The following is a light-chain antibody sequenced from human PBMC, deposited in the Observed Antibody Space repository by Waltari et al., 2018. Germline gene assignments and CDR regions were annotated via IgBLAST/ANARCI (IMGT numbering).Light chain of an antibody. CDR3: QQYNDYGTWT. Sequence: DIQMTQSPSTLSASVGDTVTITCRASQSVSDWLAWYQHTPGKAPKVLFYDESSLKSGVPSRFSGSGSGTEFTLTISSLQPDDFATYDCQQYNDYGTWTFGQGTKVEIK. CDR1: QSVSDW. V-gene: IGKV1-5*01. CDR2: DES. J-gene: IGKJ1*01.